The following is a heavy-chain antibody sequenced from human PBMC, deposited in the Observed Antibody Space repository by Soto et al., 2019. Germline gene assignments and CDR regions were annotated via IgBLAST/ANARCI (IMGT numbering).Heavy chain of an antibody. D-gene: IGHD1-7*01. CDR2: IKQDGSEK. Sequence: GGSLRLSCAASGFTFSSYWMSWVRQAPGKGLEWVANIKQDGSEKYYVDSVKGRFTISRDNAKNSLYLQMNSLRAEDTAVYYCARNNWNYDNWFDPWGQGTLVTVSS. CDR3: ARNNWNYDNWFDP. J-gene: IGHJ5*02. CDR1: GFTFSSYW. V-gene: IGHV3-7*05.